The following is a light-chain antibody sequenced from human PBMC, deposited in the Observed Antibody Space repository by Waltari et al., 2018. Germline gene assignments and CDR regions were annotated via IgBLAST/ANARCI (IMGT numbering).Light chain of an antibody. CDR3: QQYYNHPWA. CDR2: AAS. J-gene: IGKJ1*01. V-gene: IGKV1-NL1*01. Sequence: DIQMTQSPSSLSASVGDRVTIACRASQGISNSLAWYQQKPGRAPKLLLSAASKLESGVPSRFSGSGSGTDYTLTISSLQPEDFASYYCQQYYNHPWAFGQGTKVEI. CDR1: QGISNS.